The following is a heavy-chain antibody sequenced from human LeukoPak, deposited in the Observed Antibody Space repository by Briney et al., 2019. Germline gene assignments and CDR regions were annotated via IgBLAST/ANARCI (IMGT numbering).Heavy chain of an antibody. CDR3: AKYIAMVPTSSYYYYGMDV. Sequence: GGSLRLSCAACGFTFSSYGMHWLREAPDKALEGVAVISYYGSNKYCADSVKGRFTISRDNSKNTLYPQMNSLRAEDTALYYCAKYIAMVPTSSYYYYGMDVWGKGTTVTVSS. J-gene: IGHJ6*04. D-gene: IGHD5-18*01. CDR1: GFTFSSYG. V-gene: IGHV3-30*18. CDR2: ISYYGSNK.